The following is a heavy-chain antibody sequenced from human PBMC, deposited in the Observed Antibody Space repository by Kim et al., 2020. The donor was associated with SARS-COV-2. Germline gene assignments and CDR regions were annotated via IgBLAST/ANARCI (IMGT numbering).Heavy chain of an antibody. V-gene: IGHV4-4*02. J-gene: IGHJ4*02. CDR1: GGSISSSNW. D-gene: IGHD6-13*01. CDR2: IYHSGST. Sequence: SETLSLTCAVSGGSISSSNWWSWVRQPPGKGLEWIGEIYHSGSTNYNPSLKSRVTISVDKSKNQFSLKLSSVTAADTAVYYCARFYRSPAPNIAADLDDYWGQGTLVTVSS. CDR3: ARFYRSPAPNIAADLDDY.